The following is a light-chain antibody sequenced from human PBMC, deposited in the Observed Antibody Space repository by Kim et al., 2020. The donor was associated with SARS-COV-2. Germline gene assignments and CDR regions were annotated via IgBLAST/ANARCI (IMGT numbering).Light chain of an antibody. CDR2: STN. CDR3: VLYMGSGSWV. J-gene: IGLJ3*02. CDR1: SGSVSISYY. Sequence: QTVVTQEPSFSVSPGGTVTLTCGLSSGSVSISYYPSWYQLTPGQAPRTLIYSTNTRSSGVPNRFTGSILGNKAALTITGAQADDESDYYCVLYMGSGSWVFGGGTQLTVL. V-gene: IGLV8-61*01.